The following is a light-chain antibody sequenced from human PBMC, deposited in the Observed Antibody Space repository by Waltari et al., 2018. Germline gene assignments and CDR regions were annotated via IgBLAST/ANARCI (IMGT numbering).Light chain of an antibody. CDR2: GAS. CDR1: QNVSRT. CDR3: QHYVRLPAT. Sequence: EIVLTQSPGTLSLSPGERATLSCRTSQNVSRTLAWYQQKPGQAPKPLIYGASIRATGIPDRCTGSGSGTDFSLTISSQEPEDVAVYFCQHYVRLPATFGQGTKVEIK. J-gene: IGKJ1*01. V-gene: IGKV3-20*01.